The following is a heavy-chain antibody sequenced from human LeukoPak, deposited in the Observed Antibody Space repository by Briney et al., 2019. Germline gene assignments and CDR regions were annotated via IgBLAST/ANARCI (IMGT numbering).Heavy chain of an antibody. V-gene: IGHV3-33*03. CDR3: ATPWSY. J-gene: IGHJ4*02. CDR2: IWYDGSNK. Sequence: AGGSLRLSCAASGFTFSSYGMHWVRQAPGKGLEWVAVIWYDGSNKYYADSVRGRFTISRDNAKNTLYMQMDSLRAEDTGLYYCATPWSYWGQGTLVTVSS. CDR1: GFTFSSYG. D-gene: IGHD3-3*01.